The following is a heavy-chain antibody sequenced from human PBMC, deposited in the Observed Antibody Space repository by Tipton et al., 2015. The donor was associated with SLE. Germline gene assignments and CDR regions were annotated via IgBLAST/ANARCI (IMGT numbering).Heavy chain of an antibody. CDR1: GGSFSGYY. Sequence: TLSLTCAVYGGSFSGYYWSWIRQPPGKGLEWIGEINHSGSTNYNPSLKSRVTISVDTSKNQFSLKLSSVTAADTAVYYCARGNIVVVVAQAAYYYYMDVWGRGTPVTGSS. D-gene: IGHD2-15*01. J-gene: IGHJ6*03. V-gene: IGHV4-34*01. CDR2: INHSGST. CDR3: ARGNIVVVVAQAAYYYYMDV.